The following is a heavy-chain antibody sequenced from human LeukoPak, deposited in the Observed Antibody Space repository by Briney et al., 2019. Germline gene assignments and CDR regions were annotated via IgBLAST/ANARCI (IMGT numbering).Heavy chain of an antibody. CDR2: INHSGST. D-gene: IGHD2-15*01. CDR1: GGSFSGYY. CDR3: ASLGKAYCSGGSCYLFDY. J-gene: IGHJ4*02. Sequence: PSESLSLTCAVYGGSFSGYYWSWIRQPPGKGLEWIGEINHSGSTNYNPSLKSRVTISVDTSKNQFSLKLSSVTAADTAVYYCASLGKAYCSGGSCYLFDYWGQGTLVTVSS. V-gene: IGHV4-34*01.